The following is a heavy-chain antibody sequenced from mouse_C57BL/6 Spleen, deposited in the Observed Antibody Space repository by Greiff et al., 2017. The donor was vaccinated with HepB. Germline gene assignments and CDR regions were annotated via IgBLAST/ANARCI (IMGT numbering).Heavy chain of an antibody. CDR1: GFTFTDYY. V-gene: IGHV7-3*01. D-gene: IGHD2-2*01. J-gene: IGHJ3*01. CDR3: ARGMVTTPFAY. Sequence: EVQVVESGGGLVQPGGSLSLSCAASGFTFTDYYMSWVRQPPGKALEWLGFIRNKANGYTTEYSASVKGRFTISRDNSQSILYLQMNALRAEDSATYYCARGMVTTPFAYWGQGTLVTVSA. CDR2: IRNKANGYTT.